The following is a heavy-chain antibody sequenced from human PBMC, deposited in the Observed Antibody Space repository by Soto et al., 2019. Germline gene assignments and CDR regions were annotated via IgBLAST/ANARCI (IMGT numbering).Heavy chain of an antibody. CDR1: GFSLSTSGVG. D-gene: IGHD2-15*01. J-gene: IGHJ5*02. V-gene: IGHV2-5*02. CDR2: IYWDDDK. Sequence: QITLKESGPTLVKPTQTLTLTCTFSGFSLSTSGVGVGWIRQPPGKALEWLALIYWDDDKRYSPSLKSRLTITKDPSKNQVVLTMTNMDPVDTATYYCAHRDVRYCSGGSCYEWFDPWGQGTLVTVSS. CDR3: AHRDVRYCSGGSCYEWFDP.